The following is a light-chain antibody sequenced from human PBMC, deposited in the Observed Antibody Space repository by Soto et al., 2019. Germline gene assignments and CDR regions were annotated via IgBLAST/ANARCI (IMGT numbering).Light chain of an antibody. Sequence: QSALTQPASVSRSPGQSITISCTGTSSDVGGYNYVSWYQHHPGKAPKLMLYDVSNRPSGVSNRFSGSKSGNTASLTISGLQPEYEADYYCSSYTTSNTRQIVFGTGTKVTV. V-gene: IGLV2-14*03. CDR1: SSDVGGYNY. CDR2: DVS. J-gene: IGLJ1*01. CDR3: SSYTTSNTRQIV.